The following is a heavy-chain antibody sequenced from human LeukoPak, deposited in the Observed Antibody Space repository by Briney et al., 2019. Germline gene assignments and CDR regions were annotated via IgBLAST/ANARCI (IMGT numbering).Heavy chain of an antibody. CDR2: VSASADST. J-gene: IGHJ6*02. D-gene: IGHD2-2*01. V-gene: IGHV3-23*01. CDR3: ARRPAIFMDGVYYYSMDV. Sequence: PGGSLRLSCAASGFMFSKYAMSWVRQAPGKGLEWVSAVSASADSTYYADSVKGWFTISRDNSKNTLFLQMNSLRAEDTAVYYCARRPAIFMDGVYYYSMDVWGQGTTVTVSS. CDR1: GFMFSKYA.